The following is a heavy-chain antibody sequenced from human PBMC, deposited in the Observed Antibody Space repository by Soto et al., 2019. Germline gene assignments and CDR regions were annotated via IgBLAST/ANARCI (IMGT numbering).Heavy chain of an antibody. V-gene: IGHV3-23*01. CDR1: GFTFSSYA. CDR2: ISGSGAST. J-gene: IGHJ4*02. D-gene: IGHD3-3*01. Sequence: GGSLRLSCAASGFTFSSYAMNWVRQAPGKGLEWVSAISGSGASTYYADSVKGRFTISRDNSRHTLYLQMNSLRADDTAVYHCAKAMTPFCSSPIPGWGQGSLVTVSS. CDR3: AKAMTPFCSSPIPG.